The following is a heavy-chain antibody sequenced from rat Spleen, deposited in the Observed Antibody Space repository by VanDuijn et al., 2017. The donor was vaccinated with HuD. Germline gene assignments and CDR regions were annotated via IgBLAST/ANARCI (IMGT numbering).Heavy chain of an antibody. J-gene: IGHJ3*01. CDR3: TTDLDYYDGSYYVNWFAY. D-gene: IGHD1-12*02. CDR2: ISPSGGST. V-gene: IGHV5-58*01. CDR1: GFTFSSSW. Sequence: EVQLVESGGGSVQPGGSLKLSCVTSGFTFSSSWMYWIRQAPGKGLEWVATISPSGGSTYYRDSVKGRFTISRENAESTLYLQMDSLRSEDTATYYCTTDLDYYDGSYYVNWFAYWGQGTLVTVSS.